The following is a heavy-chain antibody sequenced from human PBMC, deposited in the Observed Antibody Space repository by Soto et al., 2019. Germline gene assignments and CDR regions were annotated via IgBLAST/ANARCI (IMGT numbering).Heavy chain of an antibody. D-gene: IGHD4-17*01. Sequence: LKVSCKASGFTFTSAAVQWLRQAHRQRLECIGWIVVGSGNTNYAQKFQERVTITRDMSTSTAYMELSSLRSEDTAVYYCAAGRRDYGGNSGYWGQGTLVTLSS. CDR3: AAGRRDYGGNSGY. CDR2: IVVGSGNT. J-gene: IGHJ4*02. V-gene: IGHV1-58*01. CDR1: GFTFTSAA.